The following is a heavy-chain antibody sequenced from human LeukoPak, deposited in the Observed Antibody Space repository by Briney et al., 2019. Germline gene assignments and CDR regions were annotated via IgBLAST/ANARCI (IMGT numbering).Heavy chain of an antibody. CDR1: GFTFDDYA. J-gene: IGHJ4*02. Sequence: GRSLRLSCAASGFTFDDYAMHWVRQAPGEGLEWVSGISWNSGSIGYADSVKGRFTISRDNAKNSLYLQMNSLRAEDTALCYCAKDLYDSSGFDYWGQGTLVTVSS. V-gene: IGHV3-9*01. D-gene: IGHD3-22*01. CDR2: ISWNSGSI. CDR3: AKDLYDSSGFDY.